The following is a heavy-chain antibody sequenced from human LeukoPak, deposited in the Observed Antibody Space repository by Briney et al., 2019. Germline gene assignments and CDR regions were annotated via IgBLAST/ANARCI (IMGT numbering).Heavy chain of an antibody. J-gene: IGHJ6*02. V-gene: IGHV3-64*01. CDR1: GFTFSKYA. CDR2: ISSHGSST. CDR3: ARPLKEGGYYYGMDV. D-gene: IGHD3-16*01. Sequence: GGSLRLSCAASGFTFSKYAMFWVRQAPGKGLEFVSAISSHGSSTYYTNSLKGRFNISRDNSKNTLYLQMRSLRPADTAVYYCARPLKEGGYYYGMDVWGQGTTVTVSS.